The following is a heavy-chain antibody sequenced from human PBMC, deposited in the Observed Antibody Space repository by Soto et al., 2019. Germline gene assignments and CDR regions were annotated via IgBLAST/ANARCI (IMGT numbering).Heavy chain of an antibody. J-gene: IGHJ6*02. Sequence: SVKVSCKPSGGTFTNYAFSWVRQAPGQGLEWMGGIIPIFGTPDYAQNFQGRVTITADESTRTASMGLSSMRSDDTAVYYCARERSVGYCITTTCPKPFYYCGRDVWGQGTTVTVSS. CDR2: IIPIFGTP. CDR3: ARERSVGYCITTTCPKPFYYCGRDV. CDR1: GGTFTNYA. V-gene: IGHV1-69*13. D-gene: IGHD2-2*01.